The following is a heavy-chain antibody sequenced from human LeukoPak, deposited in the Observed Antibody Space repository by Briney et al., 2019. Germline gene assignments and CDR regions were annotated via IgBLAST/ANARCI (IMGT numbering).Heavy chain of an antibody. D-gene: IGHD1-26*01. CDR1: GYSLNNYW. J-gene: IGHJ4*02. V-gene: IGHV5-51*01. Sequence: GESLKISCKVSGYSLNNYWIGWVRRMPGKDLEWMGIVFPADSDTSYSPSFQGQVTISADKSINTAYLQWSSLKASDTATYYCARYDGGATADFWGQGTLVTVSS. CDR2: VFPADSDT. CDR3: ARYDGGATADF.